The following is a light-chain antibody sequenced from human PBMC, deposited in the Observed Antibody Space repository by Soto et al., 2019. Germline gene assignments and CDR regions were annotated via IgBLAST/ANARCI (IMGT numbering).Light chain of an antibody. Sequence: EIVMTQSPATLSVSPGERATLSCRASKSVAGNLAWYQQKPGQAPRLLIYGASTRATGFPARFSGSGSGTEFTLTISSLQSEDYAVYYCQQYNNWHQTFGQGTKVEIK. CDR2: GAS. J-gene: IGKJ1*01. CDR3: QQYNNWHQT. CDR1: KSVAGN. V-gene: IGKV3-15*01.